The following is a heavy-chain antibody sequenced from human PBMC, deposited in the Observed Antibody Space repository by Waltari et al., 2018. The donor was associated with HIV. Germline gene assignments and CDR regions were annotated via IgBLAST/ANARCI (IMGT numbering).Heavy chain of an antibody. CDR1: GGSFSGYY. V-gene: IGHV4-34*02. J-gene: IGHJ4*02. CDR3: ARGPTVGYSSGWHRYFDY. Sequence: QVQLQQWGAGLLKPSETLSLTCAVYGGSFSGYYWNWIRQPPGQGLEWIGEINYSGSTNDDPSLKSRVTISVDTSKKQFSLRLTSVTAADTAVYYCARGPTVGYSSGWHRYFDYWGQGNLVTVYS. CDR2: INYSGST. D-gene: IGHD6-19*01.